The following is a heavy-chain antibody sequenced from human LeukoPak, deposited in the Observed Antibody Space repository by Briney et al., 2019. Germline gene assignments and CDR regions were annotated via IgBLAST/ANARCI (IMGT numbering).Heavy chain of an antibody. V-gene: IGHV3-30*02. CDR2: IRYDGSNK. CDR1: GFTFSSYG. Sequence: PGGPLRLSCAASGFTFSSYGMHWVRQAPGKGLEWVAFIRYDGSNKYYADSVKGRFTISRDDSTNTLYLQMNSLRGEDTAVYYCAKVGLDGTYSDYWGQGALVTVSS. J-gene: IGHJ4*02. CDR3: AKVGLDGTYSDY. D-gene: IGHD1-26*01.